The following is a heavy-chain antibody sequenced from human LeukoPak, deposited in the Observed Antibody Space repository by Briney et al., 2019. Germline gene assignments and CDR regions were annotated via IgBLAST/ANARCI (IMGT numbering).Heavy chain of an antibody. CDR2: ITGSGGDT. CDR1: GFTFSSYA. J-gene: IGHJ4*02. D-gene: IGHD5-12*01. Sequence: GGSLRLSCAASGFTFSSYAMSWVRQVPGKGLEWVSSITGSGGDTYYAASVKGRFTISRDNSKNTLYLQMNSLRAEDTAVYYCAKHSYRVDSFTDYWGQGTLVTVSS. CDR3: AKHSYRVDSFTDY. V-gene: IGHV3-23*01.